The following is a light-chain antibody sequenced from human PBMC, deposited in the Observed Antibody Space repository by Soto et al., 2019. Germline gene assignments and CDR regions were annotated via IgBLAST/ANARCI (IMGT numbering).Light chain of an antibody. J-gene: IGKJ3*01. Sequence: DIQMTQSPSSLSASVGDSVTITCRASQSISSSLNWYQQKPGKAPKLLIYAASSLQSGVPSRFSGSGSGTDFTLTISSLQPEDFATYYCQQSYSTPPAFTFGPGTKVDIK. CDR3: QQSYSTPPAFT. CDR2: AAS. V-gene: IGKV1-39*01. CDR1: QSISSS.